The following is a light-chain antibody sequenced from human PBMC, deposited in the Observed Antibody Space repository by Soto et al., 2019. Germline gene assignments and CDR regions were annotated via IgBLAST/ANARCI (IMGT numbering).Light chain of an antibody. CDR3: EQYGSLPRT. CDR1: QSVTINY. CDR2: SIS. J-gene: IGKJ1*01. V-gene: IGKV3-20*01. Sequence: LVLTPTPGTPSLSPGERATLFCRSSQSVTINYFAWNQQKPGQAPRLLIYSISDRATGIPDSFSGSGSGTDDTLAISRLEPEDFAVYYGEQYGSLPRTGGQVTKVDIK.